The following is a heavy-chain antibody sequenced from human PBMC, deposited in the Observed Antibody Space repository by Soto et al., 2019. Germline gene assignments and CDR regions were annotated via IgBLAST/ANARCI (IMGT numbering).Heavy chain of an antibody. CDR1: GGSISTGDYH. Sequence: SETLSLTCTVSGGSISTGDYHWSWIRLPPGKGLERIAYIHYTGSAYYRPSLRSRLLLSVDTSKNQFSLKLSSVTAADTAVYYCARRSNRNWFGPWGQGTLVTVSS. CDR2: IHYTGSA. CDR3: ARRSNRNWFGP. J-gene: IGHJ5*02. V-gene: IGHV4-30-4*01.